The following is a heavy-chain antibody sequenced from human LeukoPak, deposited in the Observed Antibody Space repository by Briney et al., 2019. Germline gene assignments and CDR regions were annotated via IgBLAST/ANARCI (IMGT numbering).Heavy chain of an antibody. V-gene: IGHV4-59*01. J-gene: IGHJ4*02. CDR2: IYYSGST. CDR3: TRTDSSSAIDY. CDR1: GGSISSYY. D-gene: IGHD6-6*01. Sequence: SETLSLTCTVSGGSISSYYWSWIRQPPGKGLEWIGYIYYSGSTNYNPSLKSRVTISVDTSKNQFSLKLSSVTAADTAVYYCTRTDSSSAIDYWGQRTLVAVSS.